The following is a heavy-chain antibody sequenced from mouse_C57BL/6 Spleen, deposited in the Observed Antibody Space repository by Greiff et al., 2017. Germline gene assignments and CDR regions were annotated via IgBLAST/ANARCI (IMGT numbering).Heavy chain of an antibody. V-gene: IGHV1-64*01. CDR3: AIYSSYGGTFAY. Sequence: QVQLQQPGAELVKPGASVKLSCKASGYTFTSYWMHWVKQRPGQGLEWIGMIHPNSGRTNYNEKFKSKAILTVDKSSSTAYMQLSSLTSEDSAVYYCAIYSSYGGTFAYWGQGTLVTVSA. CDR1: GYTFTSYW. J-gene: IGHJ3*01. CDR2: IHPNSGRT. D-gene: IGHD2-5*01.